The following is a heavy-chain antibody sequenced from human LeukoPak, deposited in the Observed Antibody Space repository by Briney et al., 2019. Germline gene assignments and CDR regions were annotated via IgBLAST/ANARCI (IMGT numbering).Heavy chain of an antibody. CDR3: ARHEQQLVLGDWFDP. D-gene: IGHD6-13*01. CDR1: GGSISSSSFS. J-gene: IGHJ5*02. CDR2: IYYSEST. V-gene: IGHV4-39*01. Sequence: SETLSLTCTVSGGSISSSSFSWGWTRQSPGRGLEWIGSIYYSESTCYNPSLKSRVTISGDTSKNQFSLKLSSVTAADTAVYFCARHEQQLVLGDWFDPWGQGTLVTVSS.